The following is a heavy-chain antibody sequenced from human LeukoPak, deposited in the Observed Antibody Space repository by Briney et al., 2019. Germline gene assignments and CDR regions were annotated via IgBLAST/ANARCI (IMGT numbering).Heavy chain of an antibody. CDR2: IYYSGST. CDR3: ARDLRRGFGELTS. Sequence: SETLSLTCTVSGGSISSYYWSWIRQPPGKGLEWIGYIYYSGSTNYNPSLKSRVTISVDTSKNQFSLKLSSVTAADTAMYYCARDLRRGFGELTSWGQGTLVTVSS. J-gene: IGHJ5*02. CDR1: GGSISSYY. V-gene: IGHV4-59*01. D-gene: IGHD3-10*01.